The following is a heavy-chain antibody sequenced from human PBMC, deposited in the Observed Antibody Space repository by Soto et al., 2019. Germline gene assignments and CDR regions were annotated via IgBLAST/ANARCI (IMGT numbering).Heavy chain of an antibody. Sequence: SETXSLTWTLSVFSGIIGSDYWSWIRQPPGNGLEWIGYIYYSGSTNYNPSLKSRVTISLDTSKNHFSLKLSSVTAADTAVYYCARELMVRGVIWARHGMEVRGPGTTVTV. V-gene: IGHV4-61*01. CDR3: ARELMVRGVIWARHGMEV. CDR1: VFSGIIGSDY. CDR2: IYYSGST. J-gene: IGHJ6*01. D-gene: IGHD3-10*01.